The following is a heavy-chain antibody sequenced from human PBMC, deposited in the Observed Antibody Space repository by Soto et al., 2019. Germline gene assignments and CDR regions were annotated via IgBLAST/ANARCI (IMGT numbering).Heavy chain of an antibody. V-gene: IGHV5-51*01. J-gene: IGHJ3*02. CDR2: IYPGNSET. CDR3: ARHRSQWLSVGEHEGFDI. D-gene: IGHD6-19*01. CDR1: GYSFVTYW. Sequence: LGESLKISCKGSGYSFVTYWIGWVRQMPGKGLEWMGIIYPGNSETKYSPPFQGQVTFSVDKSNSTAYLQWSTLKASDTATYYCARHRSQWLSVGEHEGFDIWGLGTRVTVSS.